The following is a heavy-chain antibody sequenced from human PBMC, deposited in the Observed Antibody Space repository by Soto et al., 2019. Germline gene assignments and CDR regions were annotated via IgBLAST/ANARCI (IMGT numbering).Heavy chain of an antibody. CDR2: ISYDGSNK. CDR1: GFTFSSYA. Sequence: QVPLVESGGGVVQPGRSLRLSCAASGFTFSSYAMHWVRQAPGKGLEWVAVISYDGSNKYYADSVKGRFTISRDNSKNTLYLQMNSLRAEDTAVYYCARDSRYCSGGSCYSGHYYYYGMDVWGQGTTVTVSS. D-gene: IGHD2-15*01. J-gene: IGHJ6*02. V-gene: IGHV3-30-3*01. CDR3: ARDSRYCSGGSCYSGHYYYYGMDV.